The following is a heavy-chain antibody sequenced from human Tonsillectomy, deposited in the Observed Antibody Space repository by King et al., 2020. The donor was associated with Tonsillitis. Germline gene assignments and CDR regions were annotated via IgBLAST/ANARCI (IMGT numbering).Heavy chain of an antibody. V-gene: IGHV3-30-3*01. CDR2: ISSDGGNK. D-gene: IGHD3-3*01. CDR3: ASGGTYYDFWSGSPF. J-gene: IGHJ4*02. Sequence: VQLVECGGGVVQPGRSLRLSCAASGFTFSSYSLHWVRQAPGKGLEWVAVISSDGGNKYTADSVKGRFTISRDNSKNTLYLQMNSLRAEDTAVYYCASGGTYYDFWSGSPFWGQGILVTVSS. CDR1: GFTFSSYS.